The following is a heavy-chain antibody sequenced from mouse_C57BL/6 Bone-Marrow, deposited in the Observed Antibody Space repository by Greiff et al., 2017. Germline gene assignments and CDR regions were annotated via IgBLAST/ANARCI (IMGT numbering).Heavy chain of an antibody. V-gene: IGHV1-59*01. CDR1: GYTFTSYW. D-gene: IGHD1-1*01. Sequence: QVQLKQPGAELVRPGTSVTLSCKASGYTFTSYWMHWVQQRPGQGLEWIGVIDPSDSYTNYNQKFKGKATLTVDTSSSTAYMQLSSLTSEDSAVYYCARSVVDDGSSEWYFDVWGTGTTVTVSS. CDR3: ARSVVDDGSSEWYFDV. CDR2: IDPSDSYT. J-gene: IGHJ1*03.